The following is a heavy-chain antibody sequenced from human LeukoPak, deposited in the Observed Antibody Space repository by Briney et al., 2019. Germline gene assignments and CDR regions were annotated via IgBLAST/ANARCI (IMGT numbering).Heavy chain of an antibody. J-gene: IGHJ4*02. CDR3: VRDFGGPSDY. Sequence: HSGGSLRLSRAASGFTTSSYWMHWVRQVPGMGLVWVSRINEDGRTINYADSVRGRFTISRDYATNTVYLQMNSLRADDTAVYHYVRDFGGPSDYWGQGTLATVAS. CDR1: GFTTSSYW. V-gene: IGHV3-74*01. CDR2: INEDGRTI. D-gene: IGHD4-23*01.